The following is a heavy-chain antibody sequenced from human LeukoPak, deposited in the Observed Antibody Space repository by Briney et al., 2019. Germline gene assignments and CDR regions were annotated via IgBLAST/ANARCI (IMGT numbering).Heavy chain of an antibody. D-gene: IGHD3-22*01. CDR3: ARSPVRHIVVVIKHYWYFDL. CDR2: IYYSGST. CDR1: GGSISSYY. V-gene: IGHV4-59*01. J-gene: IGHJ2*01. Sequence: PSETLSLTRTVSGGSISSYYWSWIRQPPGKGLEWIGYIYYSGSTNYNPSLKSRVTISVDTSKNQFSLKLSSVTAADTAVYYCARSPVRHIVVVIKHYWYFDLWGRGTLVTVSS.